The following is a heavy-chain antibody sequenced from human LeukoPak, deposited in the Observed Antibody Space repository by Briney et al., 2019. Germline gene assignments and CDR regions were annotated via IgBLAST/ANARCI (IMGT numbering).Heavy chain of an antibody. D-gene: IGHD6-13*01. CDR2: IYPGDSET. Sequence: GESMKISCKASGYSFTSYWIGWVRQMPGKGLEGMGIIYPGDSETKYSPSFQGQVTISADKSISTAYLQWSSLKASDTAMYYCARLGTSSWSWPGIWGQGTMVTVSS. CDR1: GYSFTSYW. J-gene: IGHJ3*02. CDR3: ARLGTSSWSWPGI. V-gene: IGHV5-51*01.